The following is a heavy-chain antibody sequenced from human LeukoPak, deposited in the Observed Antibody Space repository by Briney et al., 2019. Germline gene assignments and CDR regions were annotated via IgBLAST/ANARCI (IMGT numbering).Heavy chain of an antibody. CDR3: ARGGIDIVSVPVSNWFDP. Sequence: GASVKVSCKASGYTFINYGITWVRQAPGQGLEWMGWSSPYNGKTNYAQKLQGRVTMTTDTSTNTAYMELRSLRPDDTAVYYCARGGIDIVSVPVSNWFDPWGQGTLVTVSS. V-gene: IGHV1-18*01. CDR1: GYTFINYG. D-gene: IGHD2/OR15-2a*01. J-gene: IGHJ5*02. CDR2: SSPYNGKT.